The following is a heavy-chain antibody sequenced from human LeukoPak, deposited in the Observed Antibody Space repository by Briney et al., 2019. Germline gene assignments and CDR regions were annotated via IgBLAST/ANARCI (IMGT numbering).Heavy chain of an antibody. J-gene: IGHJ4*02. CDR2: INIDGSIP. CDR1: GFSLTSYW. V-gene: IGHV3-74*01. Sequence: GGSLRLSCAASGFSLTSYWMHWVRQAPGKGLVWVSRINIDGSIPTYADSGQVRFTFSQDKAQNTPSLQKNSRRAQGTTVHYIVSELTGHDDYWGERTLVSVSS. D-gene: IGHD1-1*01. CDR3: VSELTGHDDY.